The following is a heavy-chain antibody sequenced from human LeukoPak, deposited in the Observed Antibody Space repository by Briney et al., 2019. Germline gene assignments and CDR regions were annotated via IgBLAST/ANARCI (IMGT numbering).Heavy chain of an antibody. V-gene: IGHV3-11*04. Sequence: GGSLRLSCAASGFTFSDYYMSWIRQAPGKGLEWVSYISSSGSTIYYADSVKGRFTVSRDNAKNSLYLQMNSLRAEDTAVYYCARDGSYGPNPFDYWGQGTLVTVSS. D-gene: IGHD5-18*01. J-gene: IGHJ4*02. CDR1: GFTFSDYY. CDR2: ISSSGSTI. CDR3: ARDGSYGPNPFDY.